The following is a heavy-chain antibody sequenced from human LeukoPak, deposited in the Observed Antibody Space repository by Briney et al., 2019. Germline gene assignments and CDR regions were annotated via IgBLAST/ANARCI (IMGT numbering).Heavy chain of an antibody. J-gene: IGHJ5*02. D-gene: IGHD3-10*01. CDR2: IYPGDSDT. CDR3: ARVITMIRGVPDRFDP. Sequence: GESLKISCKGSGYTFTSYWIAWVRQMPGKGLEWMGIIYPGDSDTRYSPSFQGQAAISGDKSISSAYLQWSSLRASDTAMYYCARVITMIRGVPDRFDPWGQGTLVTVSS. CDR1: GYTFTSYW. V-gene: IGHV5-51*01.